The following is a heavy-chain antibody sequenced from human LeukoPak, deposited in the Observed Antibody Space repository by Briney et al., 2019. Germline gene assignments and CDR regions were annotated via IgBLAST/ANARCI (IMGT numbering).Heavy chain of an antibody. J-gene: IGHJ4*02. CDR3: AREAAAGTGRDY. CDR1: GFTFSDSA. Sequence: GGSLRLSCAASGFTFSDSAMHWVRQAPGKGLEWVGRIRKKGNSYTTEYAASVRGRFTISRDDSKNSVYLQMNSLKTEETAVYYCAREAAAGTGRDYWGQGTLVTVSS. CDR2: IRKKGNSYTT. D-gene: IGHD6-13*01. V-gene: IGHV3-72*01.